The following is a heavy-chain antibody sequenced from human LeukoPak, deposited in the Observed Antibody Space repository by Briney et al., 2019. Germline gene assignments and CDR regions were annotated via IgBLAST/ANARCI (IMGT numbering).Heavy chain of an antibody. D-gene: IGHD3-10*01. J-gene: IGHJ5*02. CDR3: AKGTVRGVIRVWFDP. Sequence: GGSLRLSCAASGFTFSSYVMSWVRQAPGKGLEWVSAISGSGGSTYYADSVKGRFTISRDNSKNTLYLQMNSLRAEDTAVYYCAKGTVRGVIRVWFDPWGQGTLVTVSS. CDR1: GFTFSSYV. V-gene: IGHV3-23*01. CDR2: ISGSGGST.